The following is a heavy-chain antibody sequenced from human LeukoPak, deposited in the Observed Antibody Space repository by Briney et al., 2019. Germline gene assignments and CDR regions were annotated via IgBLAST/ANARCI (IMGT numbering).Heavy chain of an antibody. CDR3: ARDRGWQQFDY. D-gene: IGHD5-24*01. CDR1: GFTFSSYS. CDR2: ISSSSSYI. J-gene: IGHJ4*01. Sequence: GGSLRLSCAASGFTFSSYSMNWVRQAPGKGLEWVSSISSSSSYIYYADSVRGRFSISRDNAKNSLYLELNSLRAEDTGVYFCARDRGWQQFDYWGQGTLVTVAS. V-gene: IGHV3-21*01.